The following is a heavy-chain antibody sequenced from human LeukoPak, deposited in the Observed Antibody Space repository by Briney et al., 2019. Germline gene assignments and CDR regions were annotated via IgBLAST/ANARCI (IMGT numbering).Heavy chain of an antibody. J-gene: IGHJ6*03. D-gene: IGHD2-15*01. Sequence: GGSLRLSCTASGFTFSDYYMPWIRQAPGKGLEWISYMSSSGDTIYYADSVKGRFTISRDNAKNSLYLQMNSLRAEDTAVYYCARGAGYCSGGSCLRRRHYYYYMDVWGKGTTVTVSS. CDR2: MSSSGDTI. CDR3: ARGAGYCSGGSCLRRRHYYYYMDV. CDR1: GFTFSDYY. V-gene: IGHV3-11*04.